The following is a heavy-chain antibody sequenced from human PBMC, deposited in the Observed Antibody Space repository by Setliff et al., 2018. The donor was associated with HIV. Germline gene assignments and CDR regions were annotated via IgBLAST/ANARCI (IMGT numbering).Heavy chain of an antibody. CDR1: GYTFSSYW. CDR2: IYAGDSDT. D-gene: IGHD2-21*02. J-gene: IGHJ1*01. Sequence: PGESLKISCKGSGYTFSSYWIGWVRQMPGKGPEWMGIIYAGDSDTRYSPAFQGQVTISAHKSISTAYLQWSSLKASDTAIYYCATSDFGGNSGHFQHWGQGTLVTVSS. CDR3: ATSDFGGNSGHFQH. V-gene: IGHV5-51*01.